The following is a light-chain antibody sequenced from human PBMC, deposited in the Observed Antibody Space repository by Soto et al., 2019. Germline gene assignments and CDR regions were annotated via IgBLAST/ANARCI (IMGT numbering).Light chain of an antibody. CDR1: QGISNY. CDR3: QKYNTVPWT. V-gene: IGKV1-27*01. J-gene: IGKJ1*01. CDR2: AAS. Sequence: DIQMTQSPSSLSASIGDRVTITCRASQGISNYLVWYQQRPGKVPTLLIYAASTLQSGVPSRFSGIGSATDFTLTISSLQPEDAATYYCQKYNTVPWTFGQGTKVEIK.